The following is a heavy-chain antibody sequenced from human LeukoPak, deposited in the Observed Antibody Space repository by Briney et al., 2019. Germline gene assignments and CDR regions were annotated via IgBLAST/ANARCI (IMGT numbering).Heavy chain of an antibody. Sequence: SETLSLTCTVSGLSVSSGTYYWSWIRQPPGKGLEWIGYIYYSGSTNYNPSLKRRVTISVDTSKNQCSLKLSSVTTADTAVYYCTRSTNLEAFDIWGQGTMVTVSS. CDR3: TRSTNLEAFDI. V-gene: IGHV4-61*01. CDR2: IYYSGST. D-gene: IGHD2-8*01. CDR1: GLSVSSGTYY. J-gene: IGHJ3*02.